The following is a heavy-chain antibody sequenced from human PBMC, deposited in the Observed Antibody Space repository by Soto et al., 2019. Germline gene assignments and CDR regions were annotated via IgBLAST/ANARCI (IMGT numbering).Heavy chain of an antibody. CDR3: ARGESLFYYDSSGYPI. V-gene: IGHV1-3*01. D-gene: IGHD3-22*01. J-gene: IGHJ4*02. CDR1: GYTFTSYA. CDR2: INAGNGNT. Sequence: ASVKVSCKASGYTFTSYARHWVRQAPGQRLEWMGWINAGNGNTKYSQKFQGRVTITRDTSASTAYMELSSLRSEDTAVYYCARGESLFYYDSSGYPIWGQGTLVTVSS.